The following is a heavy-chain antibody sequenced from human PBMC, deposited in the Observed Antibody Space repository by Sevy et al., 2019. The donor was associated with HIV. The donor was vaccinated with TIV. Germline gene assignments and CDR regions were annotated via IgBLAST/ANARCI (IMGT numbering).Heavy chain of an antibody. Sequence: SETLSLTCTVSGGSIRNYYWSWIRQPPGKGLEWIGYIYYSGSTNYNPSLKSRVTISVDTSKNQFSLKLTSVTAADTAVYYCARRSSWLDYWGQRTLVTVSS. D-gene: IGHD6-13*01. CDR3: ARRSSWLDY. CDR2: IYYSGST. V-gene: IGHV4-59*12. CDR1: GGSIRNYY. J-gene: IGHJ4*02.